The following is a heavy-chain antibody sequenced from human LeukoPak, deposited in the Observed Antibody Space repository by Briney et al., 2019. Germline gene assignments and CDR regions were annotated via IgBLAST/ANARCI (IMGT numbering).Heavy chain of an antibody. CDR2: FNHRGST. Sequence: PSETLSLTCTVSGDPMSSSTYYWVWIRQPPGKGPEWIGTFNHRGSTYYNPSLKSRVTMSLDTSKNQFSLNLNSVTAADTAVFYCVRKTIGSSYDHWGQGTPVTVSS. V-gene: IGHV4-39*01. D-gene: IGHD3-16*01. J-gene: IGHJ4*02. CDR1: GDPMSSSTYY. CDR3: VRKTIGSSYDH.